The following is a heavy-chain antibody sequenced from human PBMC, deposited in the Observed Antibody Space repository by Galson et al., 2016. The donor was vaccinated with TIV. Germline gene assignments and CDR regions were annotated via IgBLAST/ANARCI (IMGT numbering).Heavy chain of an antibody. J-gene: IGHJ4*02. CDR2: ISYDGSSK. CDR3: AKDHPSSGWPAFES. Sequence: SLRLSCAASGFTFNSHGMHWVRQAPGKGLEWMAVISYDGSSKYYADSVRGRFTISSDETSNTVHLQMNSLRAGDTATYFCAKDHPSSGWPAFESWGQGILVTVSS. D-gene: IGHD6-19*01. V-gene: IGHV3-30*18. CDR1: GFTFNSHG.